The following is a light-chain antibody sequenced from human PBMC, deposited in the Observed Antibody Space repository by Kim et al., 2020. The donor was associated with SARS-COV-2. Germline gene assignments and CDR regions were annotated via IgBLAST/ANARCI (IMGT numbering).Light chain of an antibody. CDR3: QQTYSTPQT. V-gene: IGKV1-39*01. Sequence: DIQMTQSPSSLSASVGDRVTITCRASQSISNYVNWYQQKPGKAPNLLIYAASSLQSGVPSRFSGSGSGTDFTLTISSLQPEDFATYYCQQTYSTPQTFGQGTKLEI. CDR2: AAS. CDR1: QSISNY. J-gene: IGKJ1*01.